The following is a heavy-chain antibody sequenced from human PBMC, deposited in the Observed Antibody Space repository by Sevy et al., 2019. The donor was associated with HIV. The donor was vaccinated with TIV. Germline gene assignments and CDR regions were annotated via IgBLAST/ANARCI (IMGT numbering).Heavy chain of an antibody. V-gene: IGHV3-21*01. D-gene: IGHD3-3*01. CDR3: ARDFTIYGVVSGIDY. CDR2: ISDDSRYI. Sequence: GGSLRLSCAASGFTFRSYSMNWVRQAPGKGLEWLSSISDDSRYIYYSDSVKGRFTISRDNAKISLYLQMNSLRVEDTAIYYCARDFTIYGVVSGIDYWGQGNLVTVSS. J-gene: IGHJ4*02. CDR1: GFTFRSYS.